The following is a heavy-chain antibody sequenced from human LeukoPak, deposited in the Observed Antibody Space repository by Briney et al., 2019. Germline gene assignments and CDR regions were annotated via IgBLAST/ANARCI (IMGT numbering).Heavy chain of an antibody. V-gene: IGHV1-69*13. CDR1: GYTFTSYG. Sequence: GASVKVSCKASGYTFTSYGISWVRQAPGQGLEWMGGIIPIFGTANYAQKFQGRVTITADESTSTAYMALSSLRSEDTAVYYSAASSPTSGYTISPFDYWGQGTLVTVSS. D-gene: IGHD3-3*01. J-gene: IGHJ4*02. CDR2: IIPIFGTA. CDR3: AASSPTSGYTISPFDY.